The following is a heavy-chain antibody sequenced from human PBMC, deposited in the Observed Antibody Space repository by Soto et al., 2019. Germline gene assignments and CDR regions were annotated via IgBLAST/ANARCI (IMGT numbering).Heavy chain of an antibody. Sequence: SETLSLTCAVYGGSFSGYYWSWIRQPPGKGLEWIGEINHSGSTNYNPSLKSRVTISVDTSKNQFSLKLSSVTAADTAVYYCARGAGSSWWNDPFDIWGQGTMVTVSS. V-gene: IGHV4-34*01. D-gene: IGHD6-13*01. CDR3: ARGAGSSWWNDPFDI. J-gene: IGHJ3*02. CDR2: INHSGST. CDR1: GGSFSGYY.